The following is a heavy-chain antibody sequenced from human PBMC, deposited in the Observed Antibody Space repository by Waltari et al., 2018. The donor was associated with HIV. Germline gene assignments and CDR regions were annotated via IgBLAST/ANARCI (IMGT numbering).Heavy chain of an antibody. CDR2: TYYSGST. CDR3: ARGPPDIVVVPAANYYYYYGMDV. D-gene: IGHD2-2*01. V-gene: IGHV4-31*03. Sequence: QVQLQESGPGLVKPSQTLSLTCTVSGGSISSGGYYWSWFRQHPGQGLAWIGYTYYSGSTYYNPSLKSRVTISVDTSKNQFSLKLSSVTAADTAVYYCARGPPDIVVVPAANYYYYYGMDVWGQGTTVTVSS. J-gene: IGHJ6*02. CDR1: GGSISSGGYY.